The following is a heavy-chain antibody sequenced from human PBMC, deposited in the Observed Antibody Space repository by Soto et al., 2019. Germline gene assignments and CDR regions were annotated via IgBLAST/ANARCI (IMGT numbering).Heavy chain of an antibody. V-gene: IGHV4-39*01. D-gene: IGHD3-10*01. Sequence: SETLSLTCTVSGGSISSSSHYWGWIRQPPGKGLEWIGSIYYSGSTYYNPSLKSRVTISVDTSKNQFSLKLSSVTAADTAVYYCARHGSGSHFDYWGQGTLVTVSS. CDR1: GGSISSSSHY. CDR2: IYYSGST. J-gene: IGHJ4*02. CDR3: ARHGSGSHFDY.